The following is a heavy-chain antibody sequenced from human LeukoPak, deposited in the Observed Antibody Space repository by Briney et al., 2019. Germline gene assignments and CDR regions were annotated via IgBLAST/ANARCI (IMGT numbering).Heavy chain of an antibody. J-gene: IGHJ6*04. CDR2: ISSSGSSI. CDR3: AELGITMIGGV. CDR1: GFTFSSYE. Sequence: GGSLRLSCAAPGFTFSSYEMNWVRQAPGKGLEWVSYISSSGSSIYYADSVKGRFTISRDNAKNSLYLQLNSLRAEDTAVYYCAELGITMIGGVWGKGTTVTISS. D-gene: IGHD3-10*02. V-gene: IGHV3-48*03.